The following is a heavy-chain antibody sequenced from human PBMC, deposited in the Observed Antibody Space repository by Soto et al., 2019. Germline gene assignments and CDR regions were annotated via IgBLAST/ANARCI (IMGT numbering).Heavy chain of an antibody. Sequence: SQTLSLTCAISGDSVSSNSAAWNWIRQSPSRGLEWLGRTYYRSKWYNDYAVSVKSRITINPDTSKNQFSLQLNSVTPEDTAVYYCAMVLRFLEWLPEGDYGMDVWGPGTTVTVSS. J-gene: IGHJ6*02. V-gene: IGHV6-1*01. CDR2: TYYRSKWYN. CDR1: GDSVSSNSAA. CDR3: AMVLRFLEWLPEGDYGMDV. D-gene: IGHD3-3*01.